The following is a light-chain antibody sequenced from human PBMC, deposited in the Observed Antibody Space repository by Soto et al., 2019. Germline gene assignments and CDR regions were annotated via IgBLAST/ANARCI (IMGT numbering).Light chain of an antibody. J-gene: IGLJ1*01. V-gene: IGLV2-14*01. CDR1: SSDVGGFEY. CDR2: DVT. Sequence: QSALGQPASVSGSPGQSITISRTGTSSDVGGFEYVSWYQHQPGKAPKLIIYDVTKRPSGVSNRFSGSKSGNTASLTISGIQAEDEGDYYCGSITRSSTSVFGTGTKAPS. CDR3: GSITRSSTSV.